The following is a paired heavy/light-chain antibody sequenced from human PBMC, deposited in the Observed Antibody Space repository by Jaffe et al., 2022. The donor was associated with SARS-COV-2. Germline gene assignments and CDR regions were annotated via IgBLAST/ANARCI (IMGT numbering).Heavy chain of an antibody. D-gene: IGHD6-13*01. CDR3: AKDPPEYSSSWSNWGSDAFDI. CDR2: ISGSGGST. CDR1: GFTFSSYA. V-gene: IGHV3-23*01. J-gene: IGHJ3*02. Sequence: EVQLLESGGGLVQPGGSLRLSCAASGFTFSSYAMSWVRQAPGKGLEWVSAISGSGGSTYYADSVKGRFTISRDNSKNTLYLQMNSLRAEDTAVYYCAKDPPEYSSSWSNWGSDAFDIWGQGTMVTVSS.
Light chain of an antibody. Sequence: EIVLTQSPATLSLSPGERATLSCRASQSVSSYLAWYQQKPGQAPRLLIYDASNRATGIPARFSGSGSGTDFTLTISSLEPEDFAVYYCQQRSNWSYTFGQGTKLEIK. CDR3: QQRSNWSYT. J-gene: IGKJ2*01. CDR2: DAS. V-gene: IGKV3-11*01. CDR1: QSVSSY.